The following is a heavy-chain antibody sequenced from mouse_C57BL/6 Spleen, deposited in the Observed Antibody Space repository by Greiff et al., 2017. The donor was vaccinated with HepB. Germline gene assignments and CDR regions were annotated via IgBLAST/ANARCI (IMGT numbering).Heavy chain of an antibody. Sequence: EVQLQQSGPVLVKPGASVKMSCKASGYTFTDYYMNWVKQSHGKSLEWIGVINPYNGGTSYNQKFKGKATLTVDKSSSTAYMELNSLTSEDSAVYYYARSKDYDDLAWFAYWGQGTLVTVSA. CDR2: INPYNGGT. V-gene: IGHV1-19*01. D-gene: IGHD2-4*01. CDR1: GYTFTDYY. J-gene: IGHJ3*01. CDR3: ARSKDYDDLAWFAY.